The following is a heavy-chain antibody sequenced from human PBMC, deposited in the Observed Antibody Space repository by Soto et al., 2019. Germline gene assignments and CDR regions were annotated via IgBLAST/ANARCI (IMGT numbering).Heavy chain of an antibody. CDR1: GFTFSTHW. D-gene: IGHD6-13*01. CDR3: ASGLVEHSSSWYDY. V-gene: IGHV3-74*01. J-gene: IGHJ4*02. CDR2: INSDASST. Sequence: GGSLRLSCTAAGFTFSTHWMHWVRQDPGKGLVWVSRINSDASSTDYADSVRGRFTISRDRAKNTLYLQMISLRAEDTAVYYCASGLVEHSSSWYDYWGQGTLVTVSS.